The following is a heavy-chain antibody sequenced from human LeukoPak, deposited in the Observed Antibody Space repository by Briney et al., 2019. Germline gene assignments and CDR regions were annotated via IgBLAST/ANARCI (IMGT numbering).Heavy chain of an antibody. CDR1: GGSISSYY. D-gene: IGHD5-18*01. CDR2: IYYSGTT. CDR3: ARGVQDTAMVYFDY. Sequence: SETLSLTCTVSGGSISSYYWSWIRQPPGKGLEWIGYIYYSGTTNYNSSLKSRVTISVDTSKNQFSLKLSSVTAADTAVYYCARGVQDTAMVYFDYWGQGTLVTVSS. J-gene: IGHJ4*02. V-gene: IGHV4-59*12.